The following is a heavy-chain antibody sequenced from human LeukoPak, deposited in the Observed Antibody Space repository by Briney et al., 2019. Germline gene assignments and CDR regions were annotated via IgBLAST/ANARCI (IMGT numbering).Heavy chain of an antibody. V-gene: IGHV3-15*01. CDR3: TTDIWSGYAGGAFDI. J-gene: IGHJ3*02. CDR1: GFTFSNAW. Sequence: GGSLRLSCAASGFTFSNAWMNWVRQAPGKGLEWVGRIKSKTDGGTTDYAAPVKGRFTISRDDSKNTLYLQMNSLKTEDTAVYYCTTDIWSGYAGGAFDIWGQGTMVTVSS. CDR2: IKSKTDGGTT. D-gene: IGHD3-3*01.